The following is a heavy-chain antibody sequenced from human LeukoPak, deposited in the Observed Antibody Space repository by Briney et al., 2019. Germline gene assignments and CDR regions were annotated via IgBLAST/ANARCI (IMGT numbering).Heavy chain of an antibody. CDR3: ARLGARQMLEY. V-gene: IGHV3-7*01. CDR1: EFTFSSYW. J-gene: IGHJ4*02. CDR2: IKQDGGQI. D-gene: IGHD4-17*01. Sequence: GGSLRLSCAASEFTFSSYWMSWVRQAPGKGLEWVANIKQDGGQIYYLESVKGRFTVSRDNAKNSLYLQMNSLRAEDTAVYYCARLGARQMLEYWGQRTLVTVSS.